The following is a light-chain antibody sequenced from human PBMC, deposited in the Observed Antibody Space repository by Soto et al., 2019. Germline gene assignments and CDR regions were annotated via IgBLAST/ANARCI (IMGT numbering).Light chain of an antibody. CDR1: QRVSSH. J-gene: IGKJ1*01. V-gene: IGKV3-20*01. CDR2: AAS. Sequence: EIVLTQSPATLSLSPGERATLSCRASQRVSSHFAWYQQKPGQAPRLLIYAASTRATGIPGRFSGSGSGTDFTLTINRLEPEDFAVYYCQDYGTSWTFGQGTKVDIK. CDR3: QDYGTSWT.